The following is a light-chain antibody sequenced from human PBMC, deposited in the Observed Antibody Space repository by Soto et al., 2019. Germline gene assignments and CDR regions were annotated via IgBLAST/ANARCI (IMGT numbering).Light chain of an antibody. V-gene: IGKV1-12*01. CDR2: AAS. CDR1: QGISK. CDR3: QQRNSFPWT. J-gene: IGKJ1*01. Sequence: DIQMTQSPSSVYASVGDRVTITCRASQGISKLAWYQQKPGKAPKLLIYAASSLKSGVPSRFSGSGSGPDFTLTISSLQPEDFACDYCQQRNSFPWTFGQGTKVEIK.